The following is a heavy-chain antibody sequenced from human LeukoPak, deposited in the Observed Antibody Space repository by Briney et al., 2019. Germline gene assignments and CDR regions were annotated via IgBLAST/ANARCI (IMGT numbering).Heavy chain of an antibody. J-gene: IGHJ5*02. Sequence: SVKVSCKASGGTFSSYAISWVRQAPGQGLEWMGGIIPIFGTANYAQKFQGRVTITTDESTSTAYMELSSLRSEDTAVYYCARGPAPALNWFDPWGQGTLVTVSS. V-gene: IGHV1-69*05. CDR3: ARGPAPALNWFDP. D-gene: IGHD2-2*01. CDR1: GGTFSSYA. CDR2: IIPIFGTA.